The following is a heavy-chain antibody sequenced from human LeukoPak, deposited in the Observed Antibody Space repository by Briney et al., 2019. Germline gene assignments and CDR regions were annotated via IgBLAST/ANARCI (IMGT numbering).Heavy chain of an antibody. Sequence: SGRSLRLSCAASGFTFSSHAMHWVRQAPGKGLEWVAVISYDGSYKFYADSVKGRFTISRDSSKNTLYLQMNSLRGEDTAVYYCARDLSGRNTIDNWGQGTLVTVSS. CDR3: ARDLSGRNTIDN. CDR1: GFTFSSHA. J-gene: IGHJ4*02. V-gene: IGHV3-30-3*01. D-gene: IGHD1-26*01. CDR2: ISYDGSYK.